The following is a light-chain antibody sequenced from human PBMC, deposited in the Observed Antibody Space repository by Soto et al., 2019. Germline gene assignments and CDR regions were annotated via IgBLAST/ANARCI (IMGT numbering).Light chain of an antibody. CDR1: QSVSGSY. CDR2: GAS. Sequence: IVLTQSPGTLSLSPGEGATLSCRASQSVSGSYLAWYQQRPGQAPRLVTYGASRRATGIPDRFSGSGSGTDFTLSISRLEPEDFAVYYCQQYGTSPTTFGPGTNVDIK. CDR3: QQYGTSPTT. J-gene: IGKJ3*01. V-gene: IGKV3-20*01.